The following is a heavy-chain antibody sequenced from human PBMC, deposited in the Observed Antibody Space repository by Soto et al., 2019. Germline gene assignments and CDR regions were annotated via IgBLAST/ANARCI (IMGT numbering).Heavy chain of an antibody. J-gene: IGHJ4*02. D-gene: IGHD3-22*01. Sequence: GAAVKVSCKGSGYTVTGYYMHWVRQAPGQGLEWMGWINPNSGVTHFAQKLQGRVTLTRDTSISTTYMELSSLRSDDTAVYYCARGPFYENSHFDFWGQGTLVTVSS. CDR2: INPNSGVT. CDR3: ARGPFYENSHFDF. V-gene: IGHV1-2*02. CDR1: GYTVTGYY.